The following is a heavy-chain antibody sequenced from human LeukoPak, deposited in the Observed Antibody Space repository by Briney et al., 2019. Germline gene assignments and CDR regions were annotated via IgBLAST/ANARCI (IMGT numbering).Heavy chain of an antibody. Sequence: GGSLRLSCAASGFTFSSYGMHWVRQAPGKGLEWVAFIRSDGTTKYYADSVKGRFTISRDNSKNTLSLQLNSLRAEDTAVYYCARDVGTYCGGDCASGAFDIWGQGTMVTVSS. CDR3: ARDVGTYCGGDCASGAFDI. CDR1: GFTFSSYG. V-gene: IGHV3-30*02. CDR2: IRSDGTTK. J-gene: IGHJ3*02. D-gene: IGHD2-21*01.